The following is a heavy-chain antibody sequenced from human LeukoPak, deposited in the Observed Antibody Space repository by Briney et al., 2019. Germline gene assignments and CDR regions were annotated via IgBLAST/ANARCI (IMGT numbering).Heavy chain of an antibody. J-gene: IGHJ3*02. CDR3: ARFRPHGYYDTFDI. CDR1: GYTFTNYG. Sequence: GASVKVSCKASGYTFTNYGVNWVRQAPGEGLEWMGWINTNSGDPTYAQGFTGRFVFSLDTSVSTAYLQISSLRAEGTAVYYCARFRPHGYYDTFDIWGQGTMVTVS. V-gene: IGHV7-4-1*02. CDR2: INTNSGDP. D-gene: IGHD5-18*01.